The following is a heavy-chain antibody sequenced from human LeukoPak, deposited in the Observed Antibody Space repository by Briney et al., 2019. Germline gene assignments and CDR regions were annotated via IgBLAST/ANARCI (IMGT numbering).Heavy chain of an antibody. CDR3: AREVYTAFDI. CDR2: INTDGSST. V-gene: IGHV3-74*01. CDR1: GFTFSSYW. D-gene: IGHD3-16*01. J-gene: IGHJ3*02. Sequence: GGSLRLSCAASGFTFSSYWTHWVRQAPGKGLVWVSRINTDGSSTSYADSVKGRFTISRDNAKNTLYLQMNSLGAEDTAVYYCAREVYTAFDIWGQGTMVTVSS.